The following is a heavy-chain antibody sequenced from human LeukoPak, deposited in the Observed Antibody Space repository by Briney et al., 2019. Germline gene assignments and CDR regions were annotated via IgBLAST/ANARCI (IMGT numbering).Heavy chain of an antibody. J-gene: IGHJ3*01. CDR3: APTVDGVLRFLF. Sequence: ASVKVSCKASGGTFSSYAISWVRQAPGPGLEWMGRIIPIFGTANYAQKFQGRVTITTDESTSTAYMELSSLRSEDTAVYYCAPTVDGVLRFLFWGQGTMVTVSS. CDR1: GGTFSSYA. V-gene: IGHV1-69*05. CDR2: IIPIFGTA. D-gene: IGHD3-3*01.